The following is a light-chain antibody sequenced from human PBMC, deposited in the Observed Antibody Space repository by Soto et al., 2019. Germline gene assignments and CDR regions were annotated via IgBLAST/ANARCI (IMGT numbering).Light chain of an antibody. J-gene: IGKJ1*01. CDR3: QQYSDSPPT. Sequence: EIVLTQSPGTLSLSPGESATLSCRASRSVSSYLAWYQQKPGQAPRLLIFGASDRATGIPDRFSGSGSGTDFTLTIDRLEPEDFAMYYCQQYSDSPPTFGQGTKVDIK. CDR2: GAS. V-gene: IGKV3-20*01. CDR1: RSVSSY.